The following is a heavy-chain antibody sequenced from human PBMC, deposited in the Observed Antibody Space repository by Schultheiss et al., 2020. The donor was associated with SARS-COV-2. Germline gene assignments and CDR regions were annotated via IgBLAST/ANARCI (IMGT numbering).Heavy chain of an antibody. V-gene: IGHV4-34*01. CDR2: INHSGST. Sequence: GSLSLSCEASGFTFSSYGMHWVRQAPGKGLEWIGEINHSGSTNYNPSLKSRVTISVDTSKNQFSLKLSSVTAADTAVYYCARGYVKGKARNWYFDLWGRGTLVTVSS. D-gene: IGHD3-10*02. CDR1: GFTFSSYG. CDR3: ARGYVKGKARNWYFDL. J-gene: IGHJ2*01.